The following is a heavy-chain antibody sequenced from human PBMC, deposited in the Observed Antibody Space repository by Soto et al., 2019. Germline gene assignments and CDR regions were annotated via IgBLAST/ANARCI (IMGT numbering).Heavy chain of an antibody. CDR3: ARGGVSTRTFDY. Sequence: HGESLKISCKGSGYNFAGYWIAWVRQMPGKGLELMGIIYPSDSDTRYRPSFQGQVTISADKSISSAYLQWSSLRASDTAMYYCARGGVSTRTFDYWGQGTLVTVSS. V-gene: IGHV5-51*01. D-gene: IGHD3-3*01. CDR1: GYNFAGYW. J-gene: IGHJ4*02. CDR2: IYPSDSDT.